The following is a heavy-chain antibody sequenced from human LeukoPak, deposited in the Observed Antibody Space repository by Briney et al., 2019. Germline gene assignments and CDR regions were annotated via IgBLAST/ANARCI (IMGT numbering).Heavy chain of an antibody. J-gene: IGHJ4*02. CDR2: IGTAGDT. CDR1: GFTFRSYD. Sequence: GGSLRLSCAAFGFTFRSYDMHWVRQPTGKGLEWVSAIGTAGDTFYPGSVKGQFTISREDDKNSLYLQMNSLRAGDTAVYYCARGRFYDSSGSDFDFWGQGTLVTVSS. D-gene: IGHD3-22*01. CDR3: ARGRFYDSSGSDFDF. V-gene: IGHV3-13*03.